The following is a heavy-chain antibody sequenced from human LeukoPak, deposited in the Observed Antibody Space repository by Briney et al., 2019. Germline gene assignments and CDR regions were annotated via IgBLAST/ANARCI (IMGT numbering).Heavy chain of an antibody. CDR2: ISSSGSPI. J-gene: IGHJ6*03. V-gene: IGHV3-48*03. D-gene: IGHD6-13*01. Sequence: GGSLRLSCAASGFTFSSYEMNWVRQAPGKGLEWVSYISSSGSPIYYADSVKGRFTISRDNAKNSLYLQMNSLRVEDTAVYYCARDRIEQQRTLGRSSNYYYYYYMDVWGKGTTVTVSS. CDR1: GFTFSSYE. CDR3: ARDRIEQQRTLGRSSNYYYYYYMDV.